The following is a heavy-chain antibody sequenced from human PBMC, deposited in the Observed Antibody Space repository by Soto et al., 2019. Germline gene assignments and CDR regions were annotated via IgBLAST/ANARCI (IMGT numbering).Heavy chain of an antibody. V-gene: IGHV4-59*08. CDR3: ARLGGYYQAFDQ. CDR1: GGSMSSYY. D-gene: IGHD2-21*02. J-gene: IGHJ4*02. Sequence: PSETLSLTCIVSGGSMSSYYWGWFRQPPGKGLEWIGYIYYTGTTTYHPSLKSRVTISIDTSRNQFSLKLNSVTAADTAVYYCARLGGYYQAFDQWGKGSQVTVSS. CDR2: IYYTGTT.